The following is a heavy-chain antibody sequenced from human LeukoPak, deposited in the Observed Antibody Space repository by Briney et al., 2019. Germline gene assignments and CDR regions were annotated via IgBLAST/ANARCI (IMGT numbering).Heavy chain of an antibody. CDR2: ISGSGGST. CDR1: GFTFSSYA. V-gene: IGHV3-23*01. Sequence: PGGSLRLSCAASGFTFSSYAMSWVRQAPGNGLEWVSAISGSGGSTYYADSVKGRFTISRDNSKNTLYLQMNSLRAEDTAVYYCAKAGGVDSNGWYDYWGQGTLVTVSS. J-gene: IGHJ4*02. D-gene: IGHD6-19*01. CDR3: AKAGGVDSNGWYDY.